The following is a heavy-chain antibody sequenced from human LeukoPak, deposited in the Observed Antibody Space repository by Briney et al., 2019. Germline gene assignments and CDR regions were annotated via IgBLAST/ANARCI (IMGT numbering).Heavy chain of an antibody. CDR3: VKVAKYYYGSETYYFFEH. CDR2: INQDGTEK. Sequence: GESLRLSCAASGFTFTTYWMSWVRQLPGKGLEWVANINQDGTEKYYVDSVKGRFTISRDNAKNSLDLQMNSLRVEDTGIYYCVKVAKYYYGSETYYFFEHWGQGTLVTASS. D-gene: IGHD3-10*01. V-gene: IGHV3-7*01. J-gene: IGHJ4*02. CDR1: GFTFTTYW.